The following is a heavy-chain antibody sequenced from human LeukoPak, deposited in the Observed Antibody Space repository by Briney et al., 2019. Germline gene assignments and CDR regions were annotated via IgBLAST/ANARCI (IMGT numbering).Heavy chain of an antibody. CDR2: ISSSSSYT. CDR1: GFTFSDYY. D-gene: IGHD3-10*01. J-gene: IGHJ4*02. CDR3: ARGVTMVRAPGD. V-gene: IGHV3-11*05. Sequence: GGSLRLSCAASGFTFSDYYVSWIRQAPGKGLEWVSYISSSSSYTNYADSVKGRFTISRDNAKNSLYLQMNSLRAEDTAVYYCARGVTMVRAPGDWGQGTLVTVSS.